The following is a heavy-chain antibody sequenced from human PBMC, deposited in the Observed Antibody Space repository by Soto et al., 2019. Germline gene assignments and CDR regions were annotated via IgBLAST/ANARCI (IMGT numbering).Heavy chain of an antibody. Sequence: AGASLMTSCEGSEYTFRNYWIGGVRQRPGQDLRWVRIFYPGDSETRDEPSFEGHVTTSADKASSTAYRLWSSLRDSDTAIYYCARARSNGWYQHFDYWGQGTLVTVSS. D-gene: IGHD6-19*01. J-gene: IGHJ4*02. V-gene: IGHV5-51*01. CDR3: ARARSNGWYQHFDY. CDR2: FYPGDSET. CDR1: EYTFRNYW.